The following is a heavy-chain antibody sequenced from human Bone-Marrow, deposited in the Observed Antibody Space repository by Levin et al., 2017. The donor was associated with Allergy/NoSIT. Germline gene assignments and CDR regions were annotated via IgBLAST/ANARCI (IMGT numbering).Heavy chain of an antibody. V-gene: IGHV3-30*04. CDR3: ARDKRYTLAVTVADS. CDR1: GFTFSSYS. J-gene: IGHJ4*02. Sequence: GESLKISCGASGFTFSSYSMHWVRQAPGKGLEWVSIISYDGDNKKYADSVKGRFTISRDNSKNTLYLQMSSLRPDDTALYYCARDKRYTLAVTVADSCCQGTLVTVSS. D-gene: IGHD6-19*01. CDR2: ISYDGDNK.